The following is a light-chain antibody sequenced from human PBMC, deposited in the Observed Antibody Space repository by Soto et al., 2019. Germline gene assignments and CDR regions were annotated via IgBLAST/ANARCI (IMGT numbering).Light chain of an antibody. V-gene: IGKV1-39*01. J-gene: IGKJ1*01. Sequence: DIQMTQSPSYLSASVGDRVSITCRASQSISTHLSCYQQKPGKYPKLLIYAASSLQSWVPSRFTGIESGTDFNLTISSLQTEDFATYDGQQKYTSWWTFSPLTKVDIK. CDR3: QQKYTSWWT. CDR1: QSISTH. CDR2: AAS.